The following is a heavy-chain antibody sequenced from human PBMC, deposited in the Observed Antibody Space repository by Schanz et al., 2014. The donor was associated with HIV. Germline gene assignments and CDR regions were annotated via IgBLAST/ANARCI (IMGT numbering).Heavy chain of an antibody. D-gene: IGHD2-2*01. CDR2: MNPNSDNR. V-gene: IGHV1-8*01. CDR3: AREREYQLLRGWFDP. J-gene: IGHJ5*02. CDR1: GYTFTSYD. Sequence: QVQLVQSGAEVKKPGASVKVSCKASGYTFTSYDINWVRQATGQGLEWMGWMNPNSDNRGYAQKFQGRVTMTRDTSIATTYMELRRLRSDDTAVYYCAREREYQLLRGWFDPWGQGTLVTVSS.